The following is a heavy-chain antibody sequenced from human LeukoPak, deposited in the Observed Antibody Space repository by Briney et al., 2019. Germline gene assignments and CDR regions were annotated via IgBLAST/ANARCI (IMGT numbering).Heavy chain of an antibody. CDR1: EFTFSSYS. J-gene: IGHJ4*02. D-gene: IGHD5-12*01. V-gene: IGHV3-23*01. CDR2: ISNSGGRT. Sequence: GGSLRLSCAASEFTFSSYSMNWVRQAPGKGLEWVSSISNSGGRTFYTDSVKGRFTISRDNSKITLYLQMNSLRAEDTAVYYCAKSYNGYESKPDYWGQGTLVTVSS. CDR3: AKSYNGYESKPDY.